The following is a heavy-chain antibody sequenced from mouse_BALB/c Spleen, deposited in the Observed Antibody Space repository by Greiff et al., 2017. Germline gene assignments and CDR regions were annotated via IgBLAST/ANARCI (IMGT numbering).Heavy chain of an antibody. J-gene: IGHJ4*01. V-gene: IGHV5-9-3*01. Sequence: EVKLMESGGGLVKPGGSLKLSCAASGFTFSSYAMSWVRQTPEKRLEWVATISSGGSYTYYPDSVKGRFTISRDNAKNTLYLQMSSLRSEDTAMYICAREETGDSAMGTWGEKASETASS. CDR3: AREETGDSAMGT. CDR1: GFTFSSYA. CDR2: ISSGGSYT.